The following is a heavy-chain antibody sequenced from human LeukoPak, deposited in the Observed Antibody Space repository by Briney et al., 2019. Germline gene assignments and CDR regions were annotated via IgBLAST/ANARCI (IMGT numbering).Heavy chain of an antibody. J-gene: IGHJ4*02. D-gene: IGHD3-10*01. Sequence: GRSLRLSCAASGFTFSSYGMHWVRQAPGKGLEWVAVISYDGSIKYYADSVKGRFTISRDNSKNTLYLQMNSLRAEDTAVYYCANMDYYGSGSYYNPYWGQGTLVTVSS. CDR3: ANMDYYGSGSYYNPY. V-gene: IGHV3-30*18. CDR2: ISYDGSIK. CDR1: GFTFSSYG.